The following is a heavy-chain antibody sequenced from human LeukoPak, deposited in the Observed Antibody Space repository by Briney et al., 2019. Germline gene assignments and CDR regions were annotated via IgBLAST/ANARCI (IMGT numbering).Heavy chain of an antibody. Sequence: SETLSLTCAVYGGSFSGYYWSWIRQPPGKGLEWIGEINHSGSTNYNPSLKSRVTISVDTSKNQFSLKLSSVTAADTAVYYCARGWYSSSWYKKGYFDYWGQGTLVTASS. D-gene: IGHD6-13*01. CDR1: GGSFSGYY. J-gene: IGHJ4*02. CDR2: INHSGST. V-gene: IGHV4-34*01. CDR3: ARGWYSSSWYKKGYFDY.